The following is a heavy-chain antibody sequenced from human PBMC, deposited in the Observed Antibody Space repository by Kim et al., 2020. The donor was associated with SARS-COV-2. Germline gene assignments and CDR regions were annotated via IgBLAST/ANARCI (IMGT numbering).Heavy chain of an antibody. J-gene: IGHJ4*02. V-gene: IGHV1-69*13. D-gene: IGHD3-10*01. CDR3: AREGVRVRGVNGFDY. Sequence: SVKVSCKASGGTFSSYAISWVRQAPGQGLEWMGGIIPIFGTANYAQKFQGRVTITADESTSTAYMELSSLRSEDTAVYYCAREGVRVRGVNGFDYWGQGTLVTVSS. CDR2: IIPIFGTA. CDR1: GGTFSSYA.